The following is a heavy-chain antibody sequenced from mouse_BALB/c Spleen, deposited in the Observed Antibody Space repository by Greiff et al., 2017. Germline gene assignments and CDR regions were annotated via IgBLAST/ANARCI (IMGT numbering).Heavy chain of an antibody. V-gene: IGHV2-9*02. J-gene: IGHJ4*01. Sequence: VQLVESGPGLVAPSQSLSITCTVSGFSLTSYGVHWVRQPPGKGLEWLGVIWAGGSTNYNSALMSRLSISKDNSKSQVFLKMNSLQTDDTAMYYCARDYSTGTAAMDYWGQGTSVTVSS. D-gene: IGHD4-1*01. CDR1: GFSLTSYG. CDR2: IWAGGST. CDR3: ARDYSTGTAAMDY.